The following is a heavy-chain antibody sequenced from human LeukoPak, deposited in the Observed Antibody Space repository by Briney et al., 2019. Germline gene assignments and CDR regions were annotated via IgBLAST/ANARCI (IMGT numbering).Heavy chain of an antibody. CDR2: IRYDGSNK. V-gene: IGHV3-30*02. Sequence: PGGSLRLSCAASGFIFSSYSMNWVRQAPGKGLEWVAFIRYDGSNKYYADSVKGRFTISRDNSKNTLYLQMNSLRAEDTAVYYCAKDYCSSTSCRPPYWYFDLWGRGTLVTVSS. D-gene: IGHD2-2*01. CDR1: GFIFSSYS. J-gene: IGHJ2*01. CDR3: AKDYCSSTSCRPPYWYFDL.